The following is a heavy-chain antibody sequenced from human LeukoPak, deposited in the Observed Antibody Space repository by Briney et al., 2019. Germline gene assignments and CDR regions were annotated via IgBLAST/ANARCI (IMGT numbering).Heavy chain of an antibody. V-gene: IGHV3-21*01. D-gene: IGHD3-10*01. J-gene: IGHJ4*02. CDR1: GFTFSSYG. Sequence: GGSLRLSCAASGFTFSSYGMSWVRQAPGKGLEWVSSISSSSGYIYYADSVKGRFTISRDNAKNSLYLQMNSLRAEDTAVYYCASTITMVRGVMVFDYWGQGTLVTVSS. CDR2: ISSSSGYI. CDR3: ASTITMVRGVMVFDY.